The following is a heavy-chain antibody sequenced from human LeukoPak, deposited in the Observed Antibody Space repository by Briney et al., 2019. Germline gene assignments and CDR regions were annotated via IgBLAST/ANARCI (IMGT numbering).Heavy chain of an antibody. CDR3: ARMAAAAPYYYYGMDV. Sequence: PGGSLRLSCAASGFTFSSYGMHWVRPAPGKGLEGVAGISYDGRSKEYVDSVKGRFTISRDNAKNSLYLQMNSLRAEDTAVYYCARMAAAAPYYYYGMDVWGQGTTVTVSS. CDR1: GFTFSSYG. V-gene: IGHV3-30*03. D-gene: IGHD2-15*01. J-gene: IGHJ6*02. CDR2: ISYDGRSK.